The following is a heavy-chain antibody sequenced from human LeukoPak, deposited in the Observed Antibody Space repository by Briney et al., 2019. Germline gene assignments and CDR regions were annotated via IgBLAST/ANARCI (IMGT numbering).Heavy chain of an antibody. D-gene: IGHD2-15*01. J-gene: IGHJ4*02. Sequence: QPGGSLRLSCAASGFTFSTYAMNWVRQAPGKGLEWVSIITGSGGATYYPDSVKGRFTISRANSKNTLYMQMNSVRAAETAVYYCEKGTIVSCSGSTSYPLDYWGLGTLVTAYS. CDR3: EKGTIVSCSGSTSYPLDY. CDR1: GFTFSTYA. CDR2: ITGSGGAT. V-gene: IGHV3-23*01.